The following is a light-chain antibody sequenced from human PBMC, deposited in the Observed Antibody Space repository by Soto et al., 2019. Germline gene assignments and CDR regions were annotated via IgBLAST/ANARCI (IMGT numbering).Light chain of an antibody. CDR2: AAS. CDR3: QQGYGTPRT. J-gene: IGKJ1*01. CDR1: PTISNY. V-gene: IGKV1-39*01. Sequence: DIPMTQSPSSLSASVGDRVTIICRASPTISNYLNWYQQKPGKAPKLLIYAASSLQSGVPSRFSGSGSGTDFTLTISSLQPEDFATYYCQQGYGTPRTFGQGTKVEIK.